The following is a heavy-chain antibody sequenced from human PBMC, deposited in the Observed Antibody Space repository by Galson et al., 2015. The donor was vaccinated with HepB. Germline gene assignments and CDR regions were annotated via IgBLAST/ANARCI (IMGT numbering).Heavy chain of an antibody. CDR3: ARARGSGPAAYFDY. Sequence: SLRLSSAAYGFTFSDDYMSWTRQAPGKGLDWISYISSSSDFTTYADSVRGRFTISRDNAKNSLYLQMNSLRVEDTAVYYCARARGSGPAAYFDYWGQGILVTVSS. J-gene: IGHJ4*02. V-gene: IGHV3-11*05. D-gene: IGHD6-19*01. CDR1: GFTFSDDY. CDR2: ISSSSDFT.